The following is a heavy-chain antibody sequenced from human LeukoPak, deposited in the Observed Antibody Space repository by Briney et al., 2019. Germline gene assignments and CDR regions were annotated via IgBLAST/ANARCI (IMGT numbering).Heavy chain of an antibody. CDR3: AKWGFSDRSGANFHS. J-gene: IGHJ4*02. CDR2: VTASARRT. Sequence: GFLRLSCEASGFTFSNYAMSWVRQAPGKGLEWVSTVTASARRTYYADSVQGRFTISRDNSNNTLFLQVSSLRADDTAVYHCAKWGFSDRSGANFHSWGQGTLVTVSS. CDR1: GFTFSNYA. D-gene: IGHD3-22*01. V-gene: IGHV3-23*01.